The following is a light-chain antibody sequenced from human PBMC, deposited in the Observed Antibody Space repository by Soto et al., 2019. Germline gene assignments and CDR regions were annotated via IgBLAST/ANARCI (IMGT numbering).Light chain of an antibody. J-gene: IGKJ1*01. V-gene: IGKV3-15*01. CDR1: QSVSSN. Sequence: VMTQAPSTVCVSSGEIATLSFRASQSVSSNLAGYRQRPGQAPRLLMYGASTRATGIPARFSGSGSGTDFTLTISRLEPEDFAVYHCHQYGGSPPTFGQGTKVDIK. CDR3: HQYGGSPPT. CDR2: GAS.